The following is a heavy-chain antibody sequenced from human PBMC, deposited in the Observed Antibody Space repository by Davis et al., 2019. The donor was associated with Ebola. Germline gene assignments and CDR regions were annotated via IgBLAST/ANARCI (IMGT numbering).Heavy chain of an antibody. J-gene: IGHJ2*01. CDR2: IWYDGSNK. D-gene: IGHD5-12*01. CDR3: ARDSWLRLGFDL. Sequence: PGGSLRLSCAASGFTFSSYGMHWVRQAPGKGLAWVAVIWYDGSNKYYADSVKGRFTISRDNAKNSLYLQMNSLRAEDTAVYYCARDSWLRLGFDLWGRGTLVTVSS. CDR1: GFTFSSYG. V-gene: IGHV3-33*01.